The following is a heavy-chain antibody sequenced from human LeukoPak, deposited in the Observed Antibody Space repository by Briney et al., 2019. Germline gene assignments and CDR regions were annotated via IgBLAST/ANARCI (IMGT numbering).Heavy chain of an antibody. J-gene: IGHJ4*02. CDR1: GGSISSSNW. D-gene: IGHD1-26*01. CDR2: IYHSGST. Sequence: PSETLSLTCAVSGGSISSSNWWSWVRQPPGKGLEWTGEIYHSGSTNYNPSLKSRVTISVDTSKNQFSLKLSSVTAADTAVYYCAREEVRIVGATRRFDYWGQGTLVTVSS. CDR3: AREEVRIVGATRRFDY. V-gene: IGHV4-4*02.